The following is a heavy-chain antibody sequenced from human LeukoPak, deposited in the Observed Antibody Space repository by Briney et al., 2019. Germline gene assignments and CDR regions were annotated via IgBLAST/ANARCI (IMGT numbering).Heavy chain of an antibody. V-gene: IGHV1-2*02. J-gene: IGHJ4*02. Sequence: ASVKVSCKASGYTFTGYYMHWVRQAPGQGLEWMGWINPNSGGTNYAQKFQGRVTMTRDTSISTAYMELSRLRSDDTAVYYCARYYYDSSGLYYFDYWGQGTLVTVSS. CDR2: INPNSGGT. CDR1: GYTFTGYY. D-gene: IGHD3-22*01. CDR3: ARYYYDSSGLYYFDY.